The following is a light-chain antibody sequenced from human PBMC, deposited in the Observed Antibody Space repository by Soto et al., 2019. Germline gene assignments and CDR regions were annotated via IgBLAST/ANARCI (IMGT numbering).Light chain of an antibody. CDR1: QSISTW. J-gene: IGKJ1*01. Sequence: DIQMTQSPSTLSASVGDRVIITCRASQSISTWVAWYQQKPGTAPKLLVYKATILQSGVPSRFSGSGSGTEFTLAISNLQPDDFATYYCQQYETFSPWTFGQGTKVDIK. CDR2: KAT. V-gene: IGKV1-5*03. CDR3: QQYETFSPWT.